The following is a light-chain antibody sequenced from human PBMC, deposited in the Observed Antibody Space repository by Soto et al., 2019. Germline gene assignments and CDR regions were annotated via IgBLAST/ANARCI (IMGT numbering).Light chain of an antibody. CDR2: SAS. V-gene: IGKV1-39*01. Sequence: DIQMTQSPSSLSASVGDRVTITCRASQSITTSLNWYQQKPGKAPNLLIYSASALQSGVPSRFSGGGSGTDFTLTISSLQPEDFATYYCQQSYSVPFTFGPGTKVDIK. CDR1: QSITTS. J-gene: IGKJ3*01. CDR3: QQSYSVPFT.